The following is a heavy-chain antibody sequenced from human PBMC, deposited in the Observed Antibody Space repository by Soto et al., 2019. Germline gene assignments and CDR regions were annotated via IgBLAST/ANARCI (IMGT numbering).Heavy chain of an antibody. CDR1: GFTFSSYG. CDR3: AKHPNEGVYDFWSGYSVHFDY. Sequence: GGSLRLSCAASGFTFSSYGMHWVRQAPGKGLEWVAVISYDGSNKYYADSVKGRFTISRDNSKNTLYLQMNSLRAEDTAVYYCAKHPNEGVYDFWSGYSVHFDYWGQGTLVTVSS. D-gene: IGHD3-3*01. V-gene: IGHV3-30*18. CDR2: ISYDGSNK. J-gene: IGHJ4*02.